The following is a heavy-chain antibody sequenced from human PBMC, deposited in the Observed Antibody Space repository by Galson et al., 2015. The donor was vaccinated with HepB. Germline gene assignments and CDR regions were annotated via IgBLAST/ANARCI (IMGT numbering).Heavy chain of an antibody. CDR2: INDDGSST. Sequence: SLRLSCAASGFTFSVNWMFWVRQSPGKGLETISRINDDGSSTRYVDSVKGRFTMSRDNAKNTVYLQMNSLGVDDTAVYYCVRSPCSGESCYSGDLDYWGQGTLVTV. D-gene: IGHD2-15*01. V-gene: IGHV3-74*01. CDR3: VRSPCSGESCYSGDLDY. J-gene: IGHJ4*02. CDR1: GFTFSVNW.